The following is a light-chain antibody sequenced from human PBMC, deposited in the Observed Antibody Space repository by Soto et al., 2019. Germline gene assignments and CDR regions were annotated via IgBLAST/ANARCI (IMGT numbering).Light chain of an antibody. CDR3: QQRSNWPRT. J-gene: IGKJ1*01. Sequence: EIVLTQSPATLSLSPGERATLSCSASQSVSSYLAWYQQKPGQAPRVLIYDASNRATGIPARFSGSGSGTDFTLTISSLEPEDFAVYYCQQRSNWPRTFGQGTKVEI. V-gene: IGKV3-11*01. CDR2: DAS. CDR1: QSVSSY.